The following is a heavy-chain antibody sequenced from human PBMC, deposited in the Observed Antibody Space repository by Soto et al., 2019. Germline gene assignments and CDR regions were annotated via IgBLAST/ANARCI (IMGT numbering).Heavy chain of an antibody. CDR1: GGSLSGPY. D-gene: IGHD6-13*01. CDR2: ISHSGST. J-gene: IGHJ3*02. V-gene: IGHV4-34*01. CDR3: ARGASNSWYTAFDI. Sequence: PSETLSLSCAVYGGSLSGPYWTWFRQPPGKGLEWIGEISHSGSTDYIPSLKSRVTISVDTSKRQFSLNLTSVTAADTALYYCARGASNSWYTAFDIWARGTMVS.